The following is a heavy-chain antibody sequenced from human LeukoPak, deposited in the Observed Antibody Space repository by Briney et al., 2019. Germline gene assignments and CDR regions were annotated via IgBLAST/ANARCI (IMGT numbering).Heavy chain of an antibody. Sequence: GGSLRLSCAASGFTISSYWMSWVRQAPGKGLEWVANIKQDGSEKYYVDSVKGRFTISRDNAKNSLYLQMNSLRAEDTAVYYCARSPSAYGGYFVYWGPGTLVTVSS. CDR3: ARSPSAYGGYFVY. V-gene: IGHV3-7*01. CDR2: IKQDGSEK. J-gene: IGHJ4*02. CDR1: GFTISSYW. D-gene: IGHD5-12*01.